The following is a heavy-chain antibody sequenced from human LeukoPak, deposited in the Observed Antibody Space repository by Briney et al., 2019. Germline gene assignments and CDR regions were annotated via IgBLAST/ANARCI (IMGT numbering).Heavy chain of an antibody. V-gene: IGHV4-4*07. Sequence: SETQSLTCTVSGGSISSYYWSWIRQPAGKGLEWIGRIYTSGSTNYNPSLKSRVTMSVDTSKNQFSLKLSSVTAADTAVYYCARRGVYYDSSGYHYYFDYWGQGTLVTVSS. J-gene: IGHJ4*02. CDR1: GGSISSYY. D-gene: IGHD3-22*01. CDR2: IYTSGST. CDR3: ARRGVYYDSSGYHYYFDY.